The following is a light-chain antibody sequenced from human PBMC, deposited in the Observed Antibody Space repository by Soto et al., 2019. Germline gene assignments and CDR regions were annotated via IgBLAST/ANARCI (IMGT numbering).Light chain of an antibody. CDR1: QSVSSN. J-gene: IGKJ1*01. V-gene: IGKV3-15*01. CDR3: QQYNNWPPWT. CDR2: GAS. Sequence: EIVMTQSPAPLSVSPGERATLSCRASQSVSSNLAWYQQKPGQAPRLLIYGASTRATGIPARFSGSGSGTEFTLTISSLQSADFAVYYCQQYNNWPPWTFGQGTKVDIK.